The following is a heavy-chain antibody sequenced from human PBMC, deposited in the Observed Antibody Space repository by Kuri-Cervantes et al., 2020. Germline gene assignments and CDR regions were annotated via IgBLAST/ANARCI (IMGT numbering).Heavy chain of an antibody. CDR3: ARARWFGELFHQKSYGMDV. Sequence: ASVKVSCKASGYTFTSYGISWVRQAPGQGLEWMGWISAYNGNTNYAQKLQGRVTMTTDTSTSTAYMELRSLRSDDTAVYYCARARWFGELFHQKSYGMDVWGQETTVTVSS. CDR1: GYTFTSYG. J-gene: IGHJ6*02. CDR2: ISAYNGNT. V-gene: IGHV1-18*01. D-gene: IGHD3-10*01.